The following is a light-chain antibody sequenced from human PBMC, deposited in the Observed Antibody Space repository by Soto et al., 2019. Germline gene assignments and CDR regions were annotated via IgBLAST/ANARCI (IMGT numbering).Light chain of an antibody. CDR1: HFISNY. V-gene: IGKV1-27*01. J-gene: IGKJ1*01. CDR3: QKYDSVAWR. CDR2: GPS. Sequence: DIQMTQSPSSLSASVGDRVTITCRAIHFISNYLAWYLQTPGQVPKLLIYGPSTLKSGVPSRFSGSGYGADFTLTISSLKAADFGTYYCQKYDSVAWRCGQGTKAEIK.